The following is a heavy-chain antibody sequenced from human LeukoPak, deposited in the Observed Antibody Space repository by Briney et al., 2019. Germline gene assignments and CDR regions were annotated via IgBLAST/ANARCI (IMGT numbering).Heavy chain of an antibody. CDR3: AKDGSPYASRYFDY. Sequence: ASVKVSCKASGYTFTSYAMNWVRQAPGQGLEWMGILNPSGGSTNYAQKFQGRVTMTRDTSTSTVYMELSSLRSEDTAVYYCAKDGSPYASRYFDYWGQGALVTVSS. D-gene: IGHD2-2*01. CDR2: LNPSGGST. V-gene: IGHV1-46*01. J-gene: IGHJ4*02. CDR1: GYTFTSYA.